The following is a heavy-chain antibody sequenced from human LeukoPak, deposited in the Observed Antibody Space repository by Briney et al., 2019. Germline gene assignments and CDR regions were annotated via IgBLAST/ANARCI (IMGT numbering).Heavy chain of an antibody. CDR1: GFTFSSNA. CDR2: VSGSGGST. Sequence: PGGSLRLSCAASGFTFSSNAMSWVRQAPGKGLEWVSTVSGSGGSTYYADSVKGRFTVSRDNSKNTLYLQMNSLRAEDTAVYYCAKVPILLLSGGGRVDYWGQGTLVTVSS. D-gene: IGHD3-16*01. J-gene: IGHJ4*02. CDR3: AKVPILLLSGGGRVDY. V-gene: IGHV3-23*01.